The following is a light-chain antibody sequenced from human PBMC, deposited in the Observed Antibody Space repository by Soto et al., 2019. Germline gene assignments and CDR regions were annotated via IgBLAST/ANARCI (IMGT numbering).Light chain of an antibody. CDR3: QQLNSYPLT. J-gene: IGKJ4*01. Sequence: DLQLTPSPSFPSASVGDRDTITCRASQGISSYLAWYQQKPGKAPKLLIYAASTLQSGVPSRFSGSGSGTEFTLTISSLQPEDFATYYCQQLNSYPLTFGGGTKVDIK. V-gene: IGKV1-9*01. CDR1: QGISSY. CDR2: AAS.